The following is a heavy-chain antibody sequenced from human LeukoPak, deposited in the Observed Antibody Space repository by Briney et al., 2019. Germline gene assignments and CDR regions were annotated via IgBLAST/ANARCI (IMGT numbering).Heavy chain of an antibody. D-gene: IGHD6-19*01. V-gene: IGHV4-38-2*01. Sequence: SETLSLTCAVSDYSFIDGHYCGWIRQPPGKGLEWIGTIYHTGRTDYNPSLKSRVTMSVDTSKNQFSLRLTSMTAADTAVYYCAMGPLSISVAGWYAAHWGQGTLVTVSS. CDR3: AMGPLSISVAGWYAAH. J-gene: IGHJ4*02. CDR2: IYHTGRT. CDR1: DYSFIDGHY.